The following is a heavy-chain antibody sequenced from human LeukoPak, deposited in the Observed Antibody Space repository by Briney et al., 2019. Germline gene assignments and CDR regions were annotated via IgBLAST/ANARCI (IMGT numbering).Heavy chain of an antibody. D-gene: IGHD3-9*01. CDR3: AKDGDDILTGYYYPFGAFDI. CDR1: GFTFTSYS. CDR2: ISGGGGST. V-gene: IGHV3-23*01. J-gene: IGHJ3*02. Sequence: GGSLRLSCAASGFTFTSYSMNWVRQAPGKGLEWVSTISGGGGSTYYADSVKGRFTISRDNSKNTLYLQMNSLRAEDTAVYYCAKDGDDILTGYYYPFGAFDIWGQGTMVTVSS.